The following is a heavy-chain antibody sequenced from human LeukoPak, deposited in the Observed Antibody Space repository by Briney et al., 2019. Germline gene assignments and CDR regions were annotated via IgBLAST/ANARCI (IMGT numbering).Heavy chain of an antibody. CDR3: ARAEATGRVDY. V-gene: IGHV3-7*01. D-gene: IGHD6-13*01. J-gene: IGHJ4*02. CDR1: GGSFRGYY. CDR2: INQDGSAE. Sequence: ETLSLTCAVYGGSFRGYYWSWVRQAPGKGLEWVANINQDGSAEYYVDSVKGRFTISRDNAKNSLYLQMNSLRAEDTAVYYCARAEATGRVDYWGQGTLVTVSS.